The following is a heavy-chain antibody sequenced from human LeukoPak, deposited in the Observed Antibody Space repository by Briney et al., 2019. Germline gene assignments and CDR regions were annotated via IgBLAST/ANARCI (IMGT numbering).Heavy chain of an antibody. J-gene: IGHJ4*02. CDR2: INGGNGNT. D-gene: IGHD3-22*01. CDR3: ARVPLHDDSGHYYPD. Sequence: VASVKVSCTTSGYTFTSYGMHWVRQAPGQSLEWMGWINGGNGNTKYSEKFQGRVTIIRDTSASTAYMELSSLRSEDTAVYYCARVPLHDDSGHYYPDWGQGTLVTVSS. CDR1: GYTFTSYG. V-gene: IGHV1-3*01.